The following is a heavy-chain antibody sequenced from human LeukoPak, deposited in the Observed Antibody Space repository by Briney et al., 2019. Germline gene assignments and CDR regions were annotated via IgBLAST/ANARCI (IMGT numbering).Heavy chain of an antibody. CDR1: GFTFSSYS. Sequence: PGGSLRLSCAASGFTFSSYSMNWVRQAPGKGLEWVSYISSSSSTIYYADSVKGRFTISRDNAKNSLYLQMNSLRAEDTAVYYCARETSAMGFDYWGQGTLVTVSS. V-gene: IGHV3-48*01. CDR2: ISSSSSTI. CDR3: ARETSAMGFDY. D-gene: IGHD1-1*01. J-gene: IGHJ4*02.